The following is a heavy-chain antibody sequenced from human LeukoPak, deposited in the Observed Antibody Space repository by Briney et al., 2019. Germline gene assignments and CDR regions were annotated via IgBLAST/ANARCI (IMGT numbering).Heavy chain of an antibody. D-gene: IGHD1-26*01. CDR2: ISGSGYYS. V-gene: IGHV3-23*01. J-gene: IGHJ6*03. Sequence: GGSLRLSCAASEFTFDNYAMSWVRQAPGKGLEWVSVISGSGYYSYYADSVKGRFTVSRDNSKTTLYLQMNSLRAEDTAVYYCAKVTGHIVGATTLHYYMDVWGKGTTVTVSS. CDR1: EFTFDNYA. CDR3: AKVTGHIVGATTLHYYMDV.